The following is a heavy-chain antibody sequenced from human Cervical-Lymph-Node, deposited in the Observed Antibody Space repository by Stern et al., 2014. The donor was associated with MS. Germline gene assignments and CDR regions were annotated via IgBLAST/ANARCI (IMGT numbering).Heavy chain of an antibody. CDR3: AAGDSGSYHFDY. J-gene: IGHJ4*02. CDR1: GFTFSTHG. Sequence: MQLVESGGGVVQPGRSLRLSCAASGFTFSTHGMHWVRQAPGKGLEWVAVIWYDGSKKYYADSVKGRFTISRANSKNTLYLQMNSLRAEDTAVYYCAAGDSGSYHFDYWGQGTLVTVSS. V-gene: IGHV3-33*01. CDR2: IWYDGSKK. D-gene: IGHD1-26*01.